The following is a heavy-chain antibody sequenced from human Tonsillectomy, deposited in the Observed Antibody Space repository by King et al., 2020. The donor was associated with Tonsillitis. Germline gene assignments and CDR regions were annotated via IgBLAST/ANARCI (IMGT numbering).Heavy chain of an antibody. CDR1: GFTFRNYA. CDR2: ISYDGSNK. V-gene: IGHV3-30*10. J-gene: IGHJ4*02. Sequence: VQLVESGGGVVQPGRSLRLSCAASGFTFRNYAMHWVRQAPGKGLEWVAVISYDGSNKFYTDSVKGRFTISRDNSKNTLYLQMSSLRAEDTAVYYCARSQGAPATALDYWGQGTLVTVSS. CDR3: ARSQGAPATALDY. D-gene: IGHD6-13*01.